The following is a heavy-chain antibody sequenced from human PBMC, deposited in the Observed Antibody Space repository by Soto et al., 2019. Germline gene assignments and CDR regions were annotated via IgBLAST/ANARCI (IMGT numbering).Heavy chain of an antibody. V-gene: IGHV3-23*01. CDR1: GFTFSSYA. CDR3: ASGITIFGVVTATLDWYFDL. Sequence: EVQLLESGGGLVQPGGSLRLSCAASGFTFSSYAMSWVRQAPGKGLEWVSAISGSGGSTYYADSVKGRFTISRDNSKNTLYLQMNSLRAEDTAVYYCASGITIFGVVTATLDWYFDLWGRGTLVTVSS. J-gene: IGHJ2*01. CDR2: ISGSGGST. D-gene: IGHD3-3*01.